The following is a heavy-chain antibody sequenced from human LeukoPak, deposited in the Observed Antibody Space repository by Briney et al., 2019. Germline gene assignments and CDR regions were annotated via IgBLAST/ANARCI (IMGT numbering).Heavy chain of an antibody. V-gene: IGHV3-33*01. CDR2: IWYDGSNK. CDR3: ARTSGYAAPLEY. J-gene: IGHJ4*02. D-gene: IGHD5-12*01. CDR1: GFTFSSYG. Sequence: GGSLRLSCAASGFTFSSYGMHWVRQAPGKGLEWVAVIWYDGSNKYYADSVKGRFTISRDKSKNTLYLQMNSLRAEDTAVYYCARTSGYAAPLEYWGQGTLVTVSS.